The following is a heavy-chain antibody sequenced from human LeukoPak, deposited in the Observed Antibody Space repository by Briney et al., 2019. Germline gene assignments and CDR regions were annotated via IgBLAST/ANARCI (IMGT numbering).Heavy chain of an antibody. CDR1: GVTFSTYA. CDR3: AGKTGSYYM. V-gene: IGHV3-23*01. D-gene: IGHD1-26*01. J-gene: IGHJ4*02. Sequence: GGSLRPSCAASGVTFSTYAMSWVRQAPGKGLEWVSAIGTSGVSTFYVDSVKGRFTISRDNSKNMLYLEMNSLRAEDTAVYYCAGKTGSYYMWGQGTLVTVSS. CDR2: IGTSGVST.